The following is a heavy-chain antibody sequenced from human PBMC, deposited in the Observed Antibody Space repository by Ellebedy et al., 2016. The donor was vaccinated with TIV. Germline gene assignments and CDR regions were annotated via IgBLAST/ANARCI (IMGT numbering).Heavy chain of an antibody. J-gene: IGHJ6*02. Sequence: PGGSLRLSCAASGFTFIDYYMSWVRQVPGKGLEWVSHISSSGFTTYYADSVKGRFTISRDKAKNSLYLQMNSLRAEDTAVYYCARDSPTYYYGSGSPFFYYYYGMYVWGQGTTVTVSS. D-gene: IGHD3-10*01. CDR2: ISSSGFTT. CDR3: ARDSPTYYYGSGSPFFYYYYGMYV. CDR1: GFTFIDYY. V-gene: IGHV3-11*04.